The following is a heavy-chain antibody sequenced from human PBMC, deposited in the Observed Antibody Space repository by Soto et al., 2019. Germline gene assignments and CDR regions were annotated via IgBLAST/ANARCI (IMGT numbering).Heavy chain of an antibody. V-gene: IGHV3-33*01. CDR1: GFTFSSYG. CDR3: VRAMTAVTTGWFDP. J-gene: IGHJ5*02. Sequence: QVQLVESGGGVIQPGRSLRLSCAASGFTFSSYGMHWVRQAPDKGLEWVAVIWYDGSNKYYADSVKGRFTISRDDSKNTSYLQMNSLRVEDTAVYYCVRAMTAVTTGWFDPWGQGTLVTVSS. D-gene: IGHD4-17*01. CDR2: IWYDGSNK.